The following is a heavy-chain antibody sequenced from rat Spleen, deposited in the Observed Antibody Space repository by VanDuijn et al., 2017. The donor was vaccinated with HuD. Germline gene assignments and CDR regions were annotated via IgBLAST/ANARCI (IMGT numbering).Heavy chain of an antibody. V-gene: IGHV5-20*01. D-gene: IGHD1-10*01. CDR3: TTENYCFAY. CDR2: ITYDGSRT. J-gene: IGHJ3*01. CDR1: GFTFSNYD. Sequence: EVQLVESGGGLVQPGRSMKLSCAASGFTFSNYDMAWVRQAPPKGLEWVASITYDGSRTYYRDSVKGRFSISRDNAKNTLFLQMDSLRSEDTATYYCTTENYCFAYWGQGTLVTVSS.